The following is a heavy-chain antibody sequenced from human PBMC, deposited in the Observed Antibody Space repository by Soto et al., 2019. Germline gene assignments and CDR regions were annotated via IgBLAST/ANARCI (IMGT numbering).Heavy chain of an antibody. CDR1: GGTFSSYT. D-gene: IGHD5-12*01. CDR2: IIPILGIA. Sequence: QVQLVQSGAEVKKPGSSVKVSCKASGGTFSSYTISWVRQAPGQGLEWMGRIIPILGIANYAQKFQGRGTITADKSTSTAYMELSSLRSEDTAVYYCARPIVATTYYYYGMDVWGQGTTVTVSS. CDR3: ARPIVATTYYYYGMDV. J-gene: IGHJ6*02. V-gene: IGHV1-69*02.